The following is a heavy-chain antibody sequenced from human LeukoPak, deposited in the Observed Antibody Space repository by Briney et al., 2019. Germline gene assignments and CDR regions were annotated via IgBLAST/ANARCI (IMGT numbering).Heavy chain of an antibody. V-gene: IGHV4-39*01. Sequence: PSETLSLTCTVSGASISSSAYYWGWIRQPPGKGLEWIGSIYYSGSTYYNPSLKSRVTISVDTSKNQFSLKLSSVTAADTAVYYCARHQAEIVVVPAAMVDYWGQGTLVTVSS. D-gene: IGHD2-2*01. CDR2: IYYSGST. CDR1: GASISSSAYY. J-gene: IGHJ4*02. CDR3: ARHQAEIVVVPAAMVDY.